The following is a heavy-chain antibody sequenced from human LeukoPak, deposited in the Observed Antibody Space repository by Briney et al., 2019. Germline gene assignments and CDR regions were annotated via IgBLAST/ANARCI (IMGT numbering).Heavy chain of an antibody. CDR3: ARQILTGYPYYYYGMDV. J-gene: IGHJ6*02. V-gene: IGHV3-30*04. D-gene: IGHD3-9*01. CDR2: ISYDGSNK. CDR1: GFTFSSYA. Sequence: GGSLRLSCAASGFTFSSYAMRWVRQAPGKGVEWVAVISYDGSNKHYADSVKGRFTISRDNSKNTLYLQMNSLRAEDTAVYYCARQILTGYPYYYYGMDVWGQGTTVTVSS.